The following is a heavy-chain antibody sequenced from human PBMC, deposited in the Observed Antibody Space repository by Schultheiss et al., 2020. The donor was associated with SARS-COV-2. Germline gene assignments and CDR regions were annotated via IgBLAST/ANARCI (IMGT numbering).Heavy chain of an antibody. CDR2: IYTSGST. CDR1: GGSFSGYY. V-gene: IGHV4-59*10. D-gene: IGHD3-3*01. Sequence: SETLSLTCAVYGGSFSGYYWSWIRQPAGKGLEWIGRIYTSGSTNYNPSLKSRVTISVDTSKNQFSLKLSSVTAADTAVYYCARGGRYYDFWSGYSSYYYMDVWGKGTTVTVSS. CDR3: ARGGRYYDFWSGYSSYYYMDV. J-gene: IGHJ6*03.